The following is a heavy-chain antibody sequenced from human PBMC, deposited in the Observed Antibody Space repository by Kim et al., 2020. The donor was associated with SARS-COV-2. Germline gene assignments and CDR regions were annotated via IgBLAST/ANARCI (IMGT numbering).Heavy chain of an antibody. Sequence: GGSLRLSCTASGFTFGDYAMSWFRQAPGKGLEWVGFIRSKAYGGTTEYAASVKGRFTISRDDSKSIAYLQMNSLKTEDTAVYYCTRDEQWLAGDWFDPWGQGTLVTVSS. D-gene: IGHD6-19*01. V-gene: IGHV3-49*03. CDR3: TRDEQWLAGDWFDP. CDR1: GFTFGDYA. CDR2: IRSKAYGGTT. J-gene: IGHJ5*02.